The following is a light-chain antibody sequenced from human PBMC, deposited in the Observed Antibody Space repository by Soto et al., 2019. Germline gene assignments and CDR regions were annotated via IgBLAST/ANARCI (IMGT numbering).Light chain of an antibody. V-gene: IGLV2-23*02. CDR3: CSYAGSSLVV. CDR2: EVS. CDR1: SSDVGSYNL. J-gene: IGLJ2*01. Sequence: QSALTQPASVSGSPGQSITISCTGTSSDVGSYNLVSWYQQHPGKAPKLMIYEVSKRPSGVSNRFSGSKSGNTASLTISGLQAEDEADCYCCSYAGSSLVVFGGGTKLTVL.